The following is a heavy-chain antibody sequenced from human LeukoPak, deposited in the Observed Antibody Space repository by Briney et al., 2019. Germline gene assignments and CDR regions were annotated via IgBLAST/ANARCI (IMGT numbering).Heavy chain of an antibody. J-gene: IGHJ5*02. CDR1: GGSFSGYY. CDR2: INHSGST. CDR3: ARGRHIVVVIASSWFDP. D-gene: IGHD2-21*01. V-gene: IGHV4-34*01. Sequence: SETLSLTCAVYGGSFSGYYWSWIRQPPGKGLEWIGEINHSGSTNYNPSLKSRVTISVDTSTNQFSLKLSSVTAADTAVYYCARGRHIVVVIASSWFDPWGQGTLVTVSS.